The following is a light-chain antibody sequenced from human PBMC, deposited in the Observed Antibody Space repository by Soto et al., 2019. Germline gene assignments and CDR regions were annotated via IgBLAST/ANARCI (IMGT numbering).Light chain of an antibody. CDR1: ESVFSNY. V-gene: IGKV3-20*01. CDR3: QQYGTSPIT. CDR2: GAS. J-gene: IGKJ5*01. Sequence: EIVLTQSPGTLSLSPGQRATLSCRASESVFSNYLAWNQQKPGQPPRLLIYGASNRAIGIPDRFSGSGSGRDFSLTITRLEPEDFAVYYCQQYGTSPITFGQGTRLEIK.